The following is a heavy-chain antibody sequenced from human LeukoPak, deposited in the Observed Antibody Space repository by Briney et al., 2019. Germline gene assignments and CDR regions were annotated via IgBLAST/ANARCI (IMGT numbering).Heavy chain of an antibody. V-gene: IGHV4-39*01. D-gene: IGHD5-12*01. CDR2: IYYSGGT. J-gene: IGHJ3*02. Sequence: SETLSLTCTVSGGSISSSSYYWGWIRQPPGKGLEWIGSIYYSGGTYYNPSLKSRVTISVDTSKNQFSLKLSSVTAADTAVYYCARPDIVATQYAFDIWGQGTMVTVPS. CDR3: ARPDIVATQYAFDI. CDR1: GGSISSSSYY.